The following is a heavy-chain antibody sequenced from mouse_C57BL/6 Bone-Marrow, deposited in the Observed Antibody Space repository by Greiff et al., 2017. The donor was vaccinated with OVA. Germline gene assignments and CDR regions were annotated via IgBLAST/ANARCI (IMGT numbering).Heavy chain of an antibody. V-gene: IGHV1-14*01. CDR3: AQVPYGSSAWFAY. Sequence: VQLQQSGPELVKPGASVKMSCKASGYTFTSYVMHWVKQKPGQGLEWIGYINPYNDGTKYNEKFKGKATLTSDKSSSTAYMELSSLTSEDSAVYYCAQVPYGSSAWFAYWGQGTLVTVSA. CDR1: GYTFTSYV. J-gene: IGHJ3*01. D-gene: IGHD1-1*01. CDR2: INPYNDGT.